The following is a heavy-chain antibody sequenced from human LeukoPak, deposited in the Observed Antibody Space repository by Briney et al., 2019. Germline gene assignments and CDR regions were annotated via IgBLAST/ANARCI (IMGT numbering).Heavy chain of an antibody. J-gene: IGHJ4*02. Sequence: GASVKVSCKASGYTFTSYDINWVRQAPGQGLEWMGIINPSGGSTSYAQKFQGRVTMTRDMSTSTVYMELSSLRSEDTAVYYCARFTTGFFESKGLDYWGQGALVTVSS. CDR2: INPSGGST. D-gene: IGHD3-22*01. CDR3: ARFTTGFFESKGLDY. CDR1: GYTFTSYD. V-gene: IGHV1-46*01.